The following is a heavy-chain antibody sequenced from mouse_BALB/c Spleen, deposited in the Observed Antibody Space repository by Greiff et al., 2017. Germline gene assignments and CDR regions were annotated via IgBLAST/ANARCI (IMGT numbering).Heavy chain of an antibody. J-gene: IGHJ4*01. CDR3: ARDRNYAMDY. Sequence: EVKLVESGPGLMKPSQSLSLTCSVTGYSITSGYYWNWIRQFPGNKLEWMGYISYDGSNNYNPSLKNRISITRDTSKNQFFLKLNSVTTEDTATYYCARDRNYAMDYWGQGTSVTVSS. CDR1: GYSITSGYY. CDR2: ISYDGSN. V-gene: IGHV3-6*02.